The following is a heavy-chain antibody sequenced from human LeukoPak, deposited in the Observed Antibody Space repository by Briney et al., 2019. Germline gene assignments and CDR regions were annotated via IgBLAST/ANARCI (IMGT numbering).Heavy chain of an antibody. V-gene: IGHV3-23*01. J-gene: IGHJ4*02. D-gene: IGHD2-2*01. CDR2: ICGSGGGT. CDR3: AKENLRVVPSATCDY. Sequence: PGGSLRLSCAASGFTSSSYGMRGVRQAPGGGVWWVSAICGSGGGTSYADPVKGGFTIPRDSSKNTLYLQMHSLPAGDRPVLSFAKENLRVVPSATCDYGGRGTLDTVSS. CDR1: GFTSSSYG.